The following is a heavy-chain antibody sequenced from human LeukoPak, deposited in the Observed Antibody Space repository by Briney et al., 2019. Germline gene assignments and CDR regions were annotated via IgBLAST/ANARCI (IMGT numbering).Heavy chain of an antibody. CDR2: ISAYNGNT. J-gene: IGHJ4*02. CDR3: ARRAGEYSHPYDY. V-gene: IGHV1-18*01. D-gene: IGHD2-15*01. Sequence: ASVKVSCKASGYTFTSYGISWVRQAPGQGLEWVGWISAYNGNTNYAQKLQGRVTMTTDTSTSTAYVELRSLRSDDTAIYYCARRAGEYSHPYDYWGQGTLVTVSS. CDR1: GYTFTSYG.